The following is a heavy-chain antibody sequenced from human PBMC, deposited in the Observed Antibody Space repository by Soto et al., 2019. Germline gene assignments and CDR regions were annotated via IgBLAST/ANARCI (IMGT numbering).Heavy chain of an antibody. V-gene: IGHV3-33*01. CDR3: ARDRVGYCISTSCYFLDYYYGMDV. D-gene: IGHD2-2*01. J-gene: IGHJ6*02. CDR2: IWYDGSNK. Sequence: QVQLVESGGGVVQPGRSLRLSCAASGFTFSSYGMHWVRQAPGKGLEWVAVIWYDGSNKYYADSLKVRFTISRDNSKNTLDLQMSSLRSEDTAVYYCARDRVGYCISTSCYFLDYYYGMDVWGQGTTVTVSS. CDR1: GFTFSSYG.